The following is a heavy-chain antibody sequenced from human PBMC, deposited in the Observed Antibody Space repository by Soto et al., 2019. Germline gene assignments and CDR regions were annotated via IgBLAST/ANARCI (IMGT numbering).Heavy chain of an antibody. CDR2: INPNSGDT. Sequence: ASVKVSCKASGYTFTGYYVHWVRQAPGQGLEWMGWINPNSGDTYLAQRFQGRVTMNRDTSIGTAYMELRGLKSDDTAEYYCAKGGAIVADGNRVSLYNDMHVWGEATTVTVSS. CDR3: AKGGAIVADGNRVSLYNDMHV. J-gene: IGHJ3*01. D-gene: IGHD5-12*01. V-gene: IGHV1-2*02. CDR1: GYTFTGYY.